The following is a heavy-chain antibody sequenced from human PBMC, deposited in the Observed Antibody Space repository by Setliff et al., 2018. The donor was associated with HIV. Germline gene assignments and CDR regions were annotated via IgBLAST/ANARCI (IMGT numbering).Heavy chain of an antibody. CDR1: GFTFSTAW. Sequence: PGGSLRLSCAASGFTFSTAWMNWVRQAPGKGLEWVGHIKSKTDGGTTDYAAPVKGRFTISRDDSKNTLYLQMNSLKSEDTAVYYCARASYYYDSSGWVDYWGQGTLVTVSS. D-gene: IGHD3-22*01. J-gene: IGHJ4*02. CDR3: ARASYYYDSSGWVDY. CDR2: IKSKTDGGTT. V-gene: IGHV3-15*01.